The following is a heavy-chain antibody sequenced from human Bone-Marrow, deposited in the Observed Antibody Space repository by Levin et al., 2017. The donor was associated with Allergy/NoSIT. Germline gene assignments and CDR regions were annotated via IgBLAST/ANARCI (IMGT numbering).Heavy chain of an antibody. V-gene: IGHV3-30*18. CDR3: VKSSDYYDSSGQFDY. D-gene: IGHD3-22*01. Sequence: GGSLRLSCAASGFTFSNFAMHWVRQAPGKGLEWVAAISYDGSYKYYADSVKFRFTISRDNSQNTLYLQMNSLRIEDTAIYYCVKSSDYYDSSGQFDYWGQGTLVTVSS. J-gene: IGHJ4*02. CDR2: ISYDGSYK. CDR1: GFTFSNFA.